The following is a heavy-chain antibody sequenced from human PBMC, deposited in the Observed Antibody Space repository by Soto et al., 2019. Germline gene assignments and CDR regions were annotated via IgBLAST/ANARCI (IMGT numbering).Heavy chain of an antibody. CDR1: GFTFSSYG. Sequence: QVQLVESGGGVVQPGRSLRLSCAASGFTFSSYGIHWVRQAPGKGLEWVARISYDGSNKYYADSVKGRFTISRDNSKKTLYLQLNSLRAEDTAMYYCATDAPSYYDSSGYYGPFDYWGQGTLVTVSS. V-gene: IGHV3-30*03. J-gene: IGHJ4*02. CDR2: ISYDGSNK. D-gene: IGHD3-22*01. CDR3: ATDAPSYYDSSGYYGPFDY.